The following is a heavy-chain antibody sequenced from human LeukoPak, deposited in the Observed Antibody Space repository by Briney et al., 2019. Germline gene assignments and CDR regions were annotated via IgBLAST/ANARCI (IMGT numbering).Heavy chain of an antibody. CDR1: GGSISTDY. CDR3: AITARDDFGEYFFDY. J-gene: IGHJ4*02. D-gene: IGHD4-17*01. V-gene: IGHV4-59*01. Sequence: PSETLSLTCAVSGGSISTDYWSWIRQPPGKGLEWIGYIYHGGSAMYSPSLRSRVTISVDRPNNHFSLKLTSVTAADTAVYFCAITARDDFGEYFFDYWGQGTLVTVSS. CDR2: IYHGGSA.